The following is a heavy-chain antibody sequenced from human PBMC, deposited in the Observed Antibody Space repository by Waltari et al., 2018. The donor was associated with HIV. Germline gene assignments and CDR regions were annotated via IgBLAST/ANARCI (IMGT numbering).Heavy chain of an antibody. CDR1: GLTFDAYA. Sequence: EVQLVESGGGLVQPGRSLRLSCPASGLTFDAYAVPGVRQVSVKGLEWVSGSSWNSDSTGYADSVKCRFTISRDNAKTSLYLQMNSLRTEDTAWYYCTKAESFFHPPDYWGQGTLVTVSS. CDR3: TKAESFFHPPDY. J-gene: IGHJ4*02. V-gene: IGHV3-9*01. D-gene: IGHD3-10*01. CDR2: SSWNSDST.